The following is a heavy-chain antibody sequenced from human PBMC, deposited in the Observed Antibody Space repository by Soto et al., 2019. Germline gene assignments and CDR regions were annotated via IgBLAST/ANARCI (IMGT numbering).Heavy chain of an antibody. CDR1: GGTFINST. CDR2: IIPMLGTT. J-gene: IGHJ5*02. V-gene: IGHV1-69*08. CDR3: AGDSTRGWNTGRGFDP. D-gene: IGHD6-19*01. Sequence: QVQLVQSGAEVKKPGSSVKVSCKASGGTFINSTITWVRQAPGQGLEWMGRIIPMLGTTNYAQKFQGRVTITADKLTRTAYLELRSLRSKDTAVYYFAGDSTRGWNTGRGFDPWGQGTLVTVSS.